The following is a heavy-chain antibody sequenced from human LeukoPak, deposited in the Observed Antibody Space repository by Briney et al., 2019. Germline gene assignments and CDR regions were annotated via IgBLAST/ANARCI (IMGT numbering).Heavy chain of an antibody. CDR1: GYTFTGYY. CDR3: ARVSGYCSSISCYTGRFDP. Sequence: ASVKVSCKASGYTFTGYYMHWVRQAPGQGLEWMGWINPNSGGTNYAQKFQGRVTMTRDTSISTAYMELSRLRSDDTAVYYCARVSGYCSSISCYTGRFDPWGQGTLSPSPQ. D-gene: IGHD2-2*02. V-gene: IGHV1-2*02. CDR2: INPNSGGT. J-gene: IGHJ5*02.